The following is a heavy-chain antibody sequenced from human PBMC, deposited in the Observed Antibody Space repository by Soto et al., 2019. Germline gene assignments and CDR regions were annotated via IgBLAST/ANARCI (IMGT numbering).Heavy chain of an antibody. Sequence: SGPTLVNPTQTLTVTCTFSGFSLSNSGVGVAWIRQPPGKALEWLALIYGDNDKRYSPSLKTRLTITKDTSKNQVVLTMTNMDPVDTATYYCAHCSLHDYGDYDPGTSHVFDSWGQGTLVTVSS. J-gene: IGHJ4*02. CDR1: GFSLSNSGVG. CDR2: IYGDNDK. CDR3: AHCSLHDYGDYDPGTSHVFDS. V-gene: IGHV2-5*02. D-gene: IGHD4-17*01.